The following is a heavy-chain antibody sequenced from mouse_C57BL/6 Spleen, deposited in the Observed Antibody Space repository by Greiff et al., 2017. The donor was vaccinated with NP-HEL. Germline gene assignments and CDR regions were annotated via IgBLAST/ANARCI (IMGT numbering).Heavy chain of an antibody. CDR1: GFSLTSYG. CDR3: TRRMGWDDAMDY. CDR2: IWSGGST. J-gene: IGHJ4*01. D-gene: IGHD4-1*01. Sequence: QVQLQQSGPGLVQPSQSLSITCTVSGFSLTSYGVHWVRQSPGKGLEWLGVIWSGGSTDYNAAFISSLSSSKDNSKSQVFIKMNSLQADDTAIYCCTRRMGWDDAMDYGGQGTSVTVSS. V-gene: IGHV2-2*01.